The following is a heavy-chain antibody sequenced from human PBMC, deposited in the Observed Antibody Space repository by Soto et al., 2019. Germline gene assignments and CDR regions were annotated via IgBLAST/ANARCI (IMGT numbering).Heavy chain of an antibody. CDR2: IDPSDSYT. J-gene: IGHJ3*02. CDR1: GYSFTSYW. D-gene: IGHD3-22*01. CDR3: ARHDTHYYDSSGYYGRSAFDI. V-gene: IGHV5-10-1*01. Sequence: GESLKISCKGSGYSFTSYWISWVRQMPGKGLEWMGRIDPSDSYTNYSPSFQGHVTISADKSISTAYLQWSSLKASDTAMYYCARHDTHYYDSSGYYGRSAFDIWGQGTMVTVSS.